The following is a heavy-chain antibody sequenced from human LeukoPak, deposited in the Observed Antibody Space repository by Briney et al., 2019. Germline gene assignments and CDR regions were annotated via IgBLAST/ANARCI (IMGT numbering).Heavy chain of an antibody. J-gene: IGHJ4*02. CDR3: AKYSHDSSGSYDY. CDR2: ISWDSDSI. V-gene: IGHV3-9*01. D-gene: IGHD3-22*01. Sequence: GGSLRLSCAASGFIFDDYAMHWVRQAPGKGLEWVSGISWDSDSIDYADSVKGRFTISRDNAKNSLYLQMNSLRAEDTAVYYCAKYSHDSSGSYDYWGQGTLVTVSS. CDR1: GFIFDDYA.